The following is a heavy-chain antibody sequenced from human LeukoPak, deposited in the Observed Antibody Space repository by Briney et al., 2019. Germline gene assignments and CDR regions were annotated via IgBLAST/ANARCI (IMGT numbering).Heavy chain of an antibody. Sequence: GRSLRLSCAPSGFTFSSYAMHWVRQAPGKGLEWVAVISYDGSNKYCADSVKGRFTISRDNSKNTLYLQMNSLRAEDTAVYYCARGIPLAYCGGDCYSGFDYWGQGTLVTVSS. CDR2: ISYDGSNK. D-gene: IGHD2-21*02. CDR3: ARGIPLAYCGGDCYSGFDY. V-gene: IGHV3-30*01. CDR1: GFTFSSYA. J-gene: IGHJ4*02.